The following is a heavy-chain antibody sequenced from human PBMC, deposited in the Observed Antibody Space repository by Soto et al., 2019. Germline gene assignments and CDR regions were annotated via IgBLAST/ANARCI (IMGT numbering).Heavy chain of an antibody. J-gene: IGHJ6*02. CDR2: IHAGGTT. CDR1: GFTVSTNY. Sequence: EVQLVESGGGLIQPGGSLRLSCAASGFTVSTNYMSWGRQAPGKGLELVSVIHAGGTTFYADSVKGRFTISRDSSKNTLYLKMHSLRAEDTAVYYCARDTNPPYYYGSRNFHGMDVWGQGPTVSVSS. D-gene: IGHD3-10*01. V-gene: IGHV3-53*01. CDR3: ARDTNPPYYYGSRNFHGMDV.